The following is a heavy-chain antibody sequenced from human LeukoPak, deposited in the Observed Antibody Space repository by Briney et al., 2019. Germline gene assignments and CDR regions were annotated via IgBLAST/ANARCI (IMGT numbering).Heavy chain of an antibody. CDR2: IYTSGST. CDR1: GGSISSGSYY. D-gene: IGHD3-10*01. Sequence: SQTLSLTCTVSGGSISSGSYYWSWIRQPVGKGLEWIGRIYTSGSTNYNPSLKSRVTISVDTSKNQFSLKLSSVTAADTAVYYCAREDYYGSGSYSYWGQGTLVTVSS. CDR3: AREDYYGSGSYSY. V-gene: IGHV4-61*02. J-gene: IGHJ4*02.